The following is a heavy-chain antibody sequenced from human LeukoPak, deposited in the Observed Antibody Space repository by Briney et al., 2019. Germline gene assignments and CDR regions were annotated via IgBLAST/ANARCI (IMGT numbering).Heavy chain of an antibody. CDR3: ARIQRFFGSARDAFDI. J-gene: IGHJ3*02. Sequence: ASVKVSCKASGYTFTGYFMHWVRQAPGQGLEWMGWINPNSGGTNYAQKFQGRVTMTRDTSISTAYMELSRLRSDDTAVYYCARIQRFFGSARDAFDIWGQGTMVTVSS. CDR2: INPNSGGT. V-gene: IGHV1-2*02. CDR1: GYTFTGYF. D-gene: IGHD3-3*01.